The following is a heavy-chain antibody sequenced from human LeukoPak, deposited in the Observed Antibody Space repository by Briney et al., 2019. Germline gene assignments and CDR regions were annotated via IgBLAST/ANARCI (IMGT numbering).Heavy chain of an antibody. CDR3: ARGGAVANYYYYMDV. J-gene: IGHJ6*03. Sequence: SETLSLTCTVSGYSISSGYYWAWIRQPPGKGLEWIGSIYHSGSTYYNPSLKSRVTISVDTSKNQFSLKLSSVTAADTAVYYCARGGAVANYYYYMDVWGKGTTVTISS. V-gene: IGHV4-38-2*02. CDR2: IYHSGST. D-gene: IGHD6-19*01. CDR1: GYSISSGYY.